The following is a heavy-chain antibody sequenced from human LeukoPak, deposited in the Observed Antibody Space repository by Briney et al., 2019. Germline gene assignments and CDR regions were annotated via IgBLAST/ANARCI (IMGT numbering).Heavy chain of an antibody. CDR2: ISWDGGST. CDR3: AKGSPSTYYYRGMDV. D-gene: IGHD3-10*01. J-gene: IGHJ6*02. Sequence: PGGSLRLSCAASGFTFDDYTMHWVRQAPGKGLEWVSLISWDGGSTYYADSVKGRFTISRDNSKNSLYLQMNSLRTEDTALYYCAKGSPSTYYYRGMDVWGQGTTVTVSS. CDR1: GFTFDDYT. V-gene: IGHV3-43*01.